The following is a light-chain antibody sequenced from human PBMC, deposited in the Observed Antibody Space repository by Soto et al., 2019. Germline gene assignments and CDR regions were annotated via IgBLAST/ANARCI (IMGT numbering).Light chain of an antibody. CDR3: QQYDIYSKT. V-gene: IGKV1-5*03. CDR1: QSISTW. Sequence: DIQMTQSPSTLSACVGDRVTITCRASQSISTWLAWYQQKPGKAPKLLIYKASTLESGVPSRFSGSGSGTEFTLTISSLQPDDFATYYCQQYDIYSKTFGQGTKVDI. J-gene: IGKJ1*01. CDR2: KAS.